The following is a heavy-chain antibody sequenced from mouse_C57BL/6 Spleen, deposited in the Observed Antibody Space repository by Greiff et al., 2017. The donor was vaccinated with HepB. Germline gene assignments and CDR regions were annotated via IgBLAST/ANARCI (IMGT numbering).Heavy chain of an antibody. J-gene: IGHJ2*01. CDR3: ARSWEGYFDY. V-gene: IGHV5-4*01. CDR1: GFTFSSYA. CDR2: ISDGGSYT. Sequence: EVQVVESGGGLVKPGGSLKLSCAASGFTFSSYAMSWVRQTPEKRLEWVATISDGGSYTYYPDNVKGRFTISRDNAKNNLYLQMSHLKSEDTAMYYCARSWEGYFDYWGQGTTLTVSS. D-gene: IGHD4-1*01.